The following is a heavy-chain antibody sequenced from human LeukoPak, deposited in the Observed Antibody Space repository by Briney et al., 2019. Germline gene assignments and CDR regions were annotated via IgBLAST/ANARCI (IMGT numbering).Heavy chain of an antibody. CDR2: ISAYNGKT. D-gene: IGHD3-10*01. J-gene: IGHJ5*02. CDR1: GYTFTSYG. CDR3: VRVVSPRGWFDP. Sequence: ASVNVSCQASGYTFTSYGISWVRQAPGQGLEWMGWISAYNGKTNYAHKLQGRVTMTTDTSTSTAYMERRSLRSDDTAVYDCVRVVSPRGWFDPWGQGTLVTVSS. V-gene: IGHV1-18*01.